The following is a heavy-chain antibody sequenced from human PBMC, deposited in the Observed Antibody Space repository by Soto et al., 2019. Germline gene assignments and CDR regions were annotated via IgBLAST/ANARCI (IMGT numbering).Heavy chain of an antibody. Sequence: GESLKISWKGSGYSFTSYWIGWVREMPGKGLEWRGIIYPGDSDPSYSPSFHGQVTTSADKSISSAYLSWSSLTPSLTAMYYCARPGVRLAYCSSSSCYPPYYYRMDVWGQGTTVTVSS. V-gene: IGHV5-51*01. D-gene: IGHD2-2*01. CDR3: ARPGVRLAYCSSSSCYPPYYYRMDV. CDR1: GYSFTSYW. J-gene: IGHJ6*02. CDR2: IYPGDSDP.